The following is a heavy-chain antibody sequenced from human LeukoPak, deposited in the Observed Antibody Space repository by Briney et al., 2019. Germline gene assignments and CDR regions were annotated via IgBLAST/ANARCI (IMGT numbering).Heavy chain of an antibody. Sequence: SVKVSCKASGGTFSSYTISWVRQAPGQGLEWMGGIIPIFGTTNYAQKFQGRVTITADKSTTTTYMQLSSLRSDDTAVYYCARNLWFGESSDAFDMWGQGTMVTVSS. V-gene: IGHV1-69*06. D-gene: IGHD3-10*01. CDR1: GGTFSSYT. CDR3: ARNLWFGESSDAFDM. J-gene: IGHJ3*02. CDR2: IIPIFGTT.